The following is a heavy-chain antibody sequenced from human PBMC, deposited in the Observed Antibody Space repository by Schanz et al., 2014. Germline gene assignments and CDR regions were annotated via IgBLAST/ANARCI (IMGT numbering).Heavy chain of an antibody. J-gene: IGHJ4*02. D-gene: IGHD6-19*01. Sequence: QVQLQESGPGLVKPSETLSLTCTVSGGSISSHYWHWIRQPPGKGLEWIGYIHYSGNTNYNPSLKSRITISLDTSKNQFSLKVNSVTAADTAAYYCAREYSSFDYWGQGTLVTVSS. CDR1: GGSISSHY. CDR2: IHYSGNT. CDR3: AREYSSFDY. V-gene: IGHV4-59*11.